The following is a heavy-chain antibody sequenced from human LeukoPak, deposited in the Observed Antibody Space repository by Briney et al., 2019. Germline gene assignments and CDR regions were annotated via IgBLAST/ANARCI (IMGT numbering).Heavy chain of an antibody. CDR2: IRYDGSNK. V-gene: IGHV3-30*02. Sequence: PGGSLRLSCAASGFTFSSYGMHWVRQAPGKGLEWVAFIRYDGSNKYYTDSVKGRFTISRDNSKNTLYLQMNSLRAEDTAVYYCARDQSGSHDAFDIWGQGTMVTVSS. CDR3: ARDQSGSHDAFDI. CDR1: GFTFSSYG. J-gene: IGHJ3*02. D-gene: IGHD1-26*01.